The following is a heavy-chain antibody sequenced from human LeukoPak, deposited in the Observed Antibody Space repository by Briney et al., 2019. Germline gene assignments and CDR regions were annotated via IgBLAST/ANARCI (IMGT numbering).Heavy chain of an antibody. CDR3: AKVPVLLWFGESQTD. Sequence: GGSLRLSCAASGFTFSSYSMNWVRQAPGKGLEWVSSISSSSSYIYYADSVKGRFTISRDNAKNSLYLQMNSLRAEDTAVYYCAKVPVLLWFGESQTDWGQGTLVTVSS. CDR2: ISSSSSYI. CDR1: GFTFSSYS. J-gene: IGHJ4*02. V-gene: IGHV3-21*01. D-gene: IGHD3-10*01.